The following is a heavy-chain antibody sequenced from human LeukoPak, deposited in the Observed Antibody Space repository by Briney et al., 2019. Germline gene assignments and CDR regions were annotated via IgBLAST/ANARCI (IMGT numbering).Heavy chain of an antibody. V-gene: IGHV1-46*01. CDR3: ARPYYDILTGSKADLHY. Sequence: ASVKVSCKASGYTFTSYYMHWVRQAPGQGLEWMGIINPSGGSTSYAQKFQGRVTMTRDTSTSTVYMELSSLRSEDTAVYYCARPYYDILTGSKADLHYWGQGTLVTVSS. CDR2: INPSGGST. J-gene: IGHJ4*02. D-gene: IGHD3-9*01. CDR1: GYTFTSYY.